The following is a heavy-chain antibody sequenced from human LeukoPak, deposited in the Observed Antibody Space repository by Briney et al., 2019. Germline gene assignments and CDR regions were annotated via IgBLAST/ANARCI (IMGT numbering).Heavy chain of an antibody. CDR2: MNPNRGNT. V-gene: IGHV1-8*03. J-gene: IGHJ5*02. Sequence: SSVKVSCKSCVYTFTSYDTNWVGQATGQGLEWMGWMNPNRGNTGYAHKLQGRVTITMNTSISTAYVDLSGLRSEETAGYFFPRGAVPAAGDWFDPWGQGTLVTVSS. CDR3: PRGAVPAAGDWFDP. D-gene: IGHD2-2*01. CDR1: VYTFTSYD.